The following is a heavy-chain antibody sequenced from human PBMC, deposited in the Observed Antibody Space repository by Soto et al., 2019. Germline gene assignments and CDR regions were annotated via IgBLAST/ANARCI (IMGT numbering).Heavy chain of an antibody. CDR2: ISSYNGNT. CDR1: GYTFITYG. D-gene: IGHD6-6*01. Sequence: QVQLVQSGAEVKKPGASVKVSCKASGYTFITYGISWVRQAPGQGLEWMGWISSYNGNTNYAQKLQGRVTMTTDTPTTTAHMELRSLRADDTAVYYCARDRPTSSIRARDDYYAMDVWGQGTTVTVSS. V-gene: IGHV1-18*01. CDR3: ARDRPTSSIRARDDYYAMDV. J-gene: IGHJ6*02.